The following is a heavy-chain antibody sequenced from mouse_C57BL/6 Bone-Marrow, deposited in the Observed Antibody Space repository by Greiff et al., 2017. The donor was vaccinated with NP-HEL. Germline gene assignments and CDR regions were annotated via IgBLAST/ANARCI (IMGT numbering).Heavy chain of an antibody. V-gene: IGHV1-22*01. CDR2: INPNNGGT. CDR1: GYTFTDYN. Sequence: EVQLQQSGPELVKPGASVKMSCKASGYTFTDYNMHWVKQSHGKSLEWIGYINPNNGGTSYNQKFKGKATLTVNKSSSTAYMELRSLTSEDSAVYYCARGRNGAYAAWFAYWGQGTLVTVSA. J-gene: IGHJ3*01. CDR3: ARGRNGAYAAWFAY.